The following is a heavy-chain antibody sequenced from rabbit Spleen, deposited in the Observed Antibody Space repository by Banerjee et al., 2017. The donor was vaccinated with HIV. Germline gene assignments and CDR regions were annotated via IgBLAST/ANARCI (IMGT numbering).Heavy chain of an antibody. D-gene: IGHD8-1*01. V-gene: IGHV1S40*01. Sequence: QSLEESGGDLVKPGASLTLTCTASGIDFSSTYYMCWVRQAPGKGLEWIACIVTSSDASYYASWAKGRFTISKSSSTTVTLQMTSLTAADTAPYFCARDVGNTNYYFTLWGQGTLVTVS. CDR3: ARDVGNTNYYFTL. CDR2: IVTSSDAS. J-gene: IGHJ4*01. CDR1: GIDFSSTYY.